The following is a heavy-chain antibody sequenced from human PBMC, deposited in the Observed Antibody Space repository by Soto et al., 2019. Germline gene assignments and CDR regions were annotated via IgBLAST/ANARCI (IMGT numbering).Heavy chain of an antibody. J-gene: IGHJ4*02. CDR1: DGALTSGDYY. CDR2: VFANGLT. D-gene: IGHD6-6*01. CDR3: AGRSLSFDF. Sequence: VQLLESGPGLVTPSETLSLTCSVFDGALTSGDYYWSWIRQHPGKGLQWIGSVFANGLTDYDPSVQRRVSISLDTIRNKFSLRITSATVADTAVYYCAGRSLSFDFWGQGALVTVSS. V-gene: IGHV4-31*03.